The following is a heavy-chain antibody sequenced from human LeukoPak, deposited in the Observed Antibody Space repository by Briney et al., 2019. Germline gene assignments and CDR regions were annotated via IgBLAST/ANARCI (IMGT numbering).Heavy chain of an antibody. J-gene: IGHJ4*02. CDR1: GYTFTSYA. D-gene: IGHD6-13*01. V-gene: IGHV1-3*01. CDR3: ARGQQLVRFDY. Sequence: ASVKVSCKASGYTFTSYAMHWVRQAPGQRLEWMGWINAGNGNTKYSQKFQGRVTITRDTSASTACMELSSLRSEDTAVYYCARGQQLVRFDYWGQGTLVTVSS. CDR2: INAGNGNT.